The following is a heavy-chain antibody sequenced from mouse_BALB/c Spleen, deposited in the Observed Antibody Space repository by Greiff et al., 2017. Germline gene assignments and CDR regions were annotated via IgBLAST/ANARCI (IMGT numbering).Heavy chain of an antibody. J-gene: IGHJ3*01. CDR3: ARDYDRHYAWFDY. Sequence: QVQLQQSGAELVRPGASVKLSCKASGYTFTSYLMQWVKQRPGQGLEWIGVIYPGDGDTSYTQKFKGKATLTADKSSSTAYMQLSSLASDDSAVYYCARDYDRHYAWFDYWGQGTLVTVSA. V-gene: IGHV1-87*01. CDR2: IYPGDGDT. CDR1: GYTFTSYL. D-gene: IGHD2-5*01.